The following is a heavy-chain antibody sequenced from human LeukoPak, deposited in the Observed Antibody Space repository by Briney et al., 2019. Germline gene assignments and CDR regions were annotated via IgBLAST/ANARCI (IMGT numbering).Heavy chain of an antibody. CDR2: IYYSGST. CDR3: ARHPLMITLLFDY. J-gene: IGHJ4*02. V-gene: IGHV4-59*08. D-gene: IGHD3-16*01. Sequence: SETLSLTCTVSGGSISSYYWSWIRQPPGKGLEWIGYIYYSGSTNYNPSLKSRVTISVDTSKNQFSLKLSSVTAADTAVYYCARHPLMITLLFDYWGQGTLVTVSS. CDR1: GGSISSYY.